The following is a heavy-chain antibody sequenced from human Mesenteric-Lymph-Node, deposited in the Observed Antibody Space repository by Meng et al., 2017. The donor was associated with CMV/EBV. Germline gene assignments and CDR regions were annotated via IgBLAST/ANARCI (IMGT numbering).Heavy chain of an antibody. Sequence: SETLSLTCAVSGGSISSSNWWSWVRQPPGKGLEWIGEIYHTGSTNYNPSLKSRVTISLDKSKNQFSLRLSSVTAADTAVYYCARPLTRIWDVWGQGTTVTVSS. D-gene: IGHD3-22*01. V-gene: IGHV4-4*02. CDR3: ARPLTRIWDV. CDR2: IYHTGST. J-gene: IGHJ6*02. CDR1: GGSISSSNW.